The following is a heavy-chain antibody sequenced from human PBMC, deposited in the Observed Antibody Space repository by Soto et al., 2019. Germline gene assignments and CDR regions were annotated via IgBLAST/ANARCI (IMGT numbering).Heavy chain of an antibody. V-gene: IGHV5-51*01. CDR3: ARHVSYSSGLDY. CDR2: VYPVDSDT. J-gene: IGHJ4*02. D-gene: IGHD6-19*01. Sequence: GESLKISCKGSGYRFTSYWIGWVRQIPWKGLEWMGIVYPVDSDTRYSPSFLGQVTISADKSISTAYLQWSSLKASDTAMYYCARHVSYSSGLDYWGQGTLVTVSS. CDR1: GYRFTSYW.